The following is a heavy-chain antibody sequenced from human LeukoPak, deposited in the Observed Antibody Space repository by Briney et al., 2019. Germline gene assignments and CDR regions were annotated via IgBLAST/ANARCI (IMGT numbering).Heavy chain of an antibody. CDR1: GFTFSNAW. J-gene: IGHJ4*02. CDR2: IKNKADGGTA. CDR3: TATAY. Sequence: GGSLRLSCAASGFTFSNAWMSWVRQAPGKGLEWVGRIKNKADGGTADYAAPVKGRFTISRDDSKNTLYLQMNSLKTEDTGVYYCTATAYWGQGTLVTVSS. D-gene: IGHD2-21*02. V-gene: IGHV3-15*01.